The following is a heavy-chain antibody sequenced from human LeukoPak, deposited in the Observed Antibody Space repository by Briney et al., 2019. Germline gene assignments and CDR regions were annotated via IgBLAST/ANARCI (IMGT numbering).Heavy chain of an antibody. Sequence: PSETLSLTCTVSGGSISSYYWSWIRQPAGKGLEWIGRIYTSGSTNYNPSLKSRVTMSVDTSKNQFSLKLSSVTAADTAVYYCAREGWQLPLYYYYMDVWGKGTTVTVSS. CDR3: AREGWQLPLYYYYMDV. CDR1: GGSISSYY. D-gene: IGHD2-15*01. J-gene: IGHJ6*03. V-gene: IGHV4-4*07. CDR2: IYTSGST.